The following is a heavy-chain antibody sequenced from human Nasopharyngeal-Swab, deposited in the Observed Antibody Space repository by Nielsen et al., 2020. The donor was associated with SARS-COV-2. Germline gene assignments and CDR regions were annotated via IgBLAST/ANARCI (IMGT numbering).Heavy chain of an antibody. V-gene: IGHV1-18*01. Sequence: WVRQAPGQGLEWMGWISAYNGNTNYAQKLQGRVTMTTDTSTSTACMELRSPRSDDTAVYYCARAMTMVVTIPAYWGQGTLVTVSS. CDR3: ARAMTMVVTIPAY. J-gene: IGHJ4*02. CDR2: ISAYNGNT. D-gene: IGHD4/OR15-4a*01.